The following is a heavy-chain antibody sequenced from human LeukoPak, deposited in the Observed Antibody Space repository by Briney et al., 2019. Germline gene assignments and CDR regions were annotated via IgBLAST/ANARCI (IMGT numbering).Heavy chain of an antibody. Sequence: PGGSLRLSCAASGFTFSSYAMHWVRQAPGKGLEWVAVISYDGSNKYYADSMKGRFTISRDNSKNTLYLQMNSLRAEDTAVYYCARHTPEVGAFDYWGQGTLVTVSS. CDR2: ISYDGSNK. J-gene: IGHJ4*02. V-gene: IGHV3-30*01. CDR3: ARHTPEVGAFDY. CDR1: GFTFSSYA. D-gene: IGHD2-15*01.